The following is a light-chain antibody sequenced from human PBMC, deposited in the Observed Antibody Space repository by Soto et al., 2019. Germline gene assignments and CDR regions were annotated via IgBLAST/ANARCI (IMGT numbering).Light chain of an antibody. V-gene: IGLV2-14*01. CDR1: SSDVGGYNY. Sequence: QSALTQPASVSGSPGQSITISCTGTSSDVGGYNYVSWYQQHPGKAPKLMIYDVSNWPSGVSNRFSGSKSGNTASLTISGLQAEDEADYYCSSYTSSSTLLYLFGTGTKLTVL. J-gene: IGLJ1*01. CDR3: SSYTSSSTLLYL. CDR2: DVS.